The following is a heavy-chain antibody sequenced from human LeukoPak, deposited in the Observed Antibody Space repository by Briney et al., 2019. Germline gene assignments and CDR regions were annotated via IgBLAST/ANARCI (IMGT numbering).Heavy chain of an antibody. CDR3: ARDIFRGSPPTDY. CDR2: ISGSGGST. D-gene: IGHD1-26*01. V-gene: IGHV3-23*01. CDR1: GFTFSSYA. J-gene: IGHJ4*02. Sequence: PGGSLRLSCAASGFTFSSYAMSWVRQAPGKGLEWVSAISGSGGSTYYADSVKGRFTISRDNAKNSLYLQMNSLRAEDTAVYYCARDIFRGSPPTDYWGQGTLVTVSS.